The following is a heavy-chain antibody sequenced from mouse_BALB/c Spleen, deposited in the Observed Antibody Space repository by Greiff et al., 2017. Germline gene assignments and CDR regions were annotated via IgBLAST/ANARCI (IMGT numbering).Heavy chain of an antibody. Sequence: QVQLQQPGAELVKPGASVKMSCKASGYTFTSYNMHWVKQTPGQGLEWIGAIYPGNGDTSYNQKFKGKATLTADKSSSTAYMQLSSLTSEDSAVYDCAREGLGDYFDYWGQGTTLTVSS. J-gene: IGHJ2*01. CDR2: IYPGNGDT. D-gene: IGHD3-1*01. CDR1: GYTFTSYN. V-gene: IGHV1-12*01. CDR3: AREGLGDYFDY.